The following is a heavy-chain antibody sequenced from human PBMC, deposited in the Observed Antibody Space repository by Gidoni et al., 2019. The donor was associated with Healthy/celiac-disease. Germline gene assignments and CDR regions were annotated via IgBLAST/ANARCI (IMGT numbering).Heavy chain of an antibody. CDR1: GFTFRRYG. CDR2: IRYDESNK. V-gene: IGHV3-30*02. Sequence: VQLVESWGGVVQAGGAPRPSCAASGFTFRRYGLHWARQAPGRGLEWVAFIRYDESNKYYADSVKGRFTISRDNSKNTLYLQMNSLRAEDTAVYYCAKRGMVFPPKHWFDPWGQGTLVTVSS. J-gene: IGHJ5*02. D-gene: IGHD3-10*01. CDR3: AKRGMVFPPKHWFDP.